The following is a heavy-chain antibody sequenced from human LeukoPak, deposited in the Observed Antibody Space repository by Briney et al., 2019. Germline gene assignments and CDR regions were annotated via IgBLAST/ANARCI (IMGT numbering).Heavy chain of an antibody. CDR2: ISYDGSNK. J-gene: IGHJ4*02. CDR1: GFTFSSYG. V-gene: IGHV3-30*03. D-gene: IGHD6-19*01. Sequence: PGGSLRLSCAASGFTFSSYGMHWVRQAPGKGLEWVAVISYDGSNKYYADSVKGRFTISRDNSKNTLYLQMNSLRAEDTAVCYCATPHPSKQYSSGWYFDYWGQGTLVTVSS. CDR3: ATPHPSKQYSSGWYFDY.